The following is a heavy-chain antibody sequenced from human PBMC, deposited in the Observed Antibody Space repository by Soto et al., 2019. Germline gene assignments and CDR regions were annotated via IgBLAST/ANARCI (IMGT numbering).Heavy chain of an antibody. J-gene: IGHJ6*02. CDR2: IAYDESSK. CDR3: AKGYCTSGSCLYYYGLED. Sequence: QVQLVQSGGGVVQPGGSLRLACVASGLTFNSYAMHWVRQAPGKGLEWVAVIAYDESSKYYIDSVRGRFTISRDNSKKTLFLEMNSLRSEDTAVFFCAKGYCTSGSCLYYYGLEDWGQGTTVTVSS. CDR1: GLTFNSYA. D-gene: IGHD2-15*01. V-gene: IGHV3-30*04.